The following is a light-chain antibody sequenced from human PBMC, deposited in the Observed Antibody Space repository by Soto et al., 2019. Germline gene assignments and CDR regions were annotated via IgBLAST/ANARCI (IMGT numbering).Light chain of an antibody. CDR1: RSLSSTS. V-gene: IGKV3-20*01. CDR2: DVS. Sequence: THSPGTLSLSPGERAALSCRASRSLSSTSLAWYQQRPGQAPRLLIYDVSSRATGIPDRFSGSGSGTDFTLTINRLEPDDFAVYYCQQYGSSPRTFGQGTKV. CDR3: QQYGSSPRT. J-gene: IGKJ1*01.